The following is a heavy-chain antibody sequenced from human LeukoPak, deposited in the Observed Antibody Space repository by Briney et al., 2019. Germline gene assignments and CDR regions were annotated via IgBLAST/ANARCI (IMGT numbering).Heavy chain of an antibody. J-gene: IGHJ4*02. D-gene: IGHD5-12*01. CDR3: AREGGYDSLGY. CDR2: INSDGSST. Sequence: PGGSLRLSCAASGFTFSSYWMHWVRQAPGKGLVWVSRINSDGSSTSYADSVKGRFTISRDNAKNTLYLQMNSLRAEDRAVYYCAREGGYDSLGYWGQGTLVTVSS. CDR1: GFTFSSYW. V-gene: IGHV3-74*01.